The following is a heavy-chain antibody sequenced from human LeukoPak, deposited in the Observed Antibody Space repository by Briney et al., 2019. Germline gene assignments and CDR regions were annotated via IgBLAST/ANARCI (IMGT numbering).Heavy chain of an antibody. CDR2: ISGSGGST. Sequence: GGSLRLSCAASGFTFSSYAMSWVRQAPGKGLEWVSAISGSGGSTYYADSVKGRFTISRDNAKNSLYLQMNSLRAEDTAVYYCARDRQDDYGDLEPFDYWGQGTLVTVSS. D-gene: IGHD4-17*01. CDR1: GFTFSSYA. CDR3: ARDRQDDYGDLEPFDY. J-gene: IGHJ4*02. V-gene: IGHV3-23*01.